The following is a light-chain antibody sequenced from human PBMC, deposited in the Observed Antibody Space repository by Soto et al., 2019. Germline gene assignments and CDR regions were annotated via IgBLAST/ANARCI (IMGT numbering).Light chain of an antibody. CDR1: QGITNR. CDR3: QQSYSTLWT. V-gene: IGKV1D-12*01. Sequence: DIQMTQPPSSASASVGDRVTITCRASQGITNRLAWYQQKPGKAPKLLIYEASSLQSGVPSRISGSGSGTDFTLTISSLQPEDFATYYCQQSYSTLWTFGQGTKVDIK. J-gene: IGKJ1*01. CDR2: EAS.